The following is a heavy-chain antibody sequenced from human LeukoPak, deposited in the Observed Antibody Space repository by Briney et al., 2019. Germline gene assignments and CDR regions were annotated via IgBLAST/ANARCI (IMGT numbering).Heavy chain of an antibody. Sequence: EPSETLSLTCTVSGGSISSYYWSWIRQPPGKGLEWIGYIYYSGSTNYNPSLKSRVTISVDTSKNQFSLKLSSVTAADTAVYYCARGGGSSSLELFDYWGQGTLVTVSS. J-gene: IGHJ4*02. D-gene: IGHD6-13*01. CDR1: GGSISSYY. CDR3: ARGGGSSSLELFDY. CDR2: IYYSGST. V-gene: IGHV4-59*01.